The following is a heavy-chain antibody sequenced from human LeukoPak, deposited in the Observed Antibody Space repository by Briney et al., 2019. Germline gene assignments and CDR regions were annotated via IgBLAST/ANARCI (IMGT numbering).Heavy chain of an antibody. D-gene: IGHD2/OR15-2a*01. Sequence: GGSLRLSCAASGFTFSSYAISWVRQAPGKGLEWVAAISGSGGSTYYADSVKGRFTISRDNSKNTLHPQMNSLRVEDSAAYYCAKAGHNNYYSYMDVWGKGTTVTVSS. CDR2: ISGSGGST. CDR3: AKAGHNNYYSYMDV. V-gene: IGHV3-23*01. CDR1: GFTFSSYA. J-gene: IGHJ6*03.